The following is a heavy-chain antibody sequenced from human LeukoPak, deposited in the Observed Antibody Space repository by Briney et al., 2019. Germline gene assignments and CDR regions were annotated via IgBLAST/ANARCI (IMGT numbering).Heavy chain of an antibody. CDR2: ISSSSTI. CDR1: GFTFSSYS. V-gene: IGHV3-48*02. J-gene: IGHJ6*02. CDR3: ARANGMDV. Sequence: GGSLRLSCTASGFTFSSYSMTWVHQAPGKELEWVSYISSSSTIYYADSVKGRFTISRDNAKNSLYLQMSSLRDEDTAVYYCARANGMDVWGQGTTVTVSS.